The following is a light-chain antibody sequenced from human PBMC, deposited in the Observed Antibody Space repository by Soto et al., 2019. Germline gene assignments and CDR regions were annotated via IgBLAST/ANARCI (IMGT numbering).Light chain of an antibody. V-gene: IGKV3-20*01. CDR3: QQYGSSPPT. CDR2: GAS. Sequence: SPFTLSLSPGERATLSCLSIHIFIISYLSWYQQKPGQAPSLLIYGASSRATCIPDRFSGSWSGTDFTLTISRLEPEDFAVYYCQQYGSSPPTFGQGTKVDIK. CDR1: HIFIISY. J-gene: IGKJ1*01.